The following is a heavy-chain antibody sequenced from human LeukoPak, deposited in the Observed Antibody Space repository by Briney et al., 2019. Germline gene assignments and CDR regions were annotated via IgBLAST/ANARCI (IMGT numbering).Heavy chain of an antibody. CDR1: GASISSHY. Sequence: PSESLSLTCTVSGASISSHYWGWIRQPPGKGLEWIGYIYYSASTNYNPSLKSRVTISVDTSNNPFSLKLSSVTAADTAVYYCARVGNDFWSGYYLDYWGQGTLVTVSS. V-gene: IGHV4-59*11. CDR2: IYYSAST. D-gene: IGHD3-3*01. CDR3: ARVGNDFWSGYYLDY. J-gene: IGHJ4*02.